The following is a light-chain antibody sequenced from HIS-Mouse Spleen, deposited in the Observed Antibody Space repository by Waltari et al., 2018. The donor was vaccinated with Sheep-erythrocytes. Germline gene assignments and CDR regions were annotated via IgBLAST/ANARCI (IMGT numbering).Light chain of an antibody. CDR3: YSTDSSGNHCV. CDR2: EDS. J-gene: IGLJ3*02. V-gene: IGLV3-10*01. Sequence: SYELTQPPSVSVSPGQTARITCSGDALPKKYAYWYQQKSGQAPVLVIYEDSKRPSGIPGRFSGSTSGTMATLTISGAQVEDEADYYCYSTDSSGNHCVFGGGTKLTVL. CDR1: ALPKKY.